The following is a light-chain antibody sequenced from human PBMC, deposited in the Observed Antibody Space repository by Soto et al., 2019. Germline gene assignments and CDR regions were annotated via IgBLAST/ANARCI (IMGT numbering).Light chain of an antibody. J-gene: IGKJ4*01. CDR2: AAT. V-gene: IGKV1-6*01. CDR1: QGIRND. Sequence: AIQMTQSPSSLSASVGDRVTITCRASQGIRNDLGWYQQKPGKAPKLLIYAATSLQSGVPSRFSGSGFGTDFTLTISSLQPEDFATYYCLQDYDYPLTFGGGTKVEIK. CDR3: LQDYDYPLT.